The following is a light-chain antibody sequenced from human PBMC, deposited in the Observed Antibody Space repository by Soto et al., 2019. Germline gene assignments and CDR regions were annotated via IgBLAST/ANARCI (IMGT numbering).Light chain of an antibody. CDR2: AAS. CDR3: QQLNSYPLT. V-gene: IGKV1-9*01. J-gene: IGKJ3*01. Sequence: DIQWTQSPSFLSASVGDRVTITCRASQGISSYLAWYQQKPGKAPKLLIYAASTLQSGVPSRFSGSGSGTEFTLTISSMQPEDFANYYCQQLNSYPLTLGPGTKVDIK. CDR1: QGISSY.